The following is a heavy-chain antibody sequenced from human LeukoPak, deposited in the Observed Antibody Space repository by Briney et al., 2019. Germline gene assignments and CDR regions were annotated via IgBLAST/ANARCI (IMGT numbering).Heavy chain of an antibody. CDR3: ARSAYNYGYVYFDH. CDR1: GYTFTGCF. Sequence: ASVKVSCKASGYTFTGCFIHYVRQAPGQGLEWMGWIDPNSDNIRYSETFKDRVTMTRDTSTNTAYMELSWLRSDDTAVYYCARSAYNYGYVYFDHWGQGTTVTVSS. D-gene: IGHD5-18*01. J-gene: IGHJ4*03. CDR2: IDPNSDNI. V-gene: IGHV1-2*02.